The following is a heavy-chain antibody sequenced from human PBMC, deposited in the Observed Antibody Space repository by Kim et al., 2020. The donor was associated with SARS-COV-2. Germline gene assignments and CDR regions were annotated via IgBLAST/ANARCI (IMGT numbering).Heavy chain of an antibody. CDR2: INPSGGST. CDR1: GYTFTSYY. D-gene: IGHD3-3*01. J-gene: IGHJ3*02. Sequence: ASVKVSCKASGYTFTSYYMHWVRQAPGQGLEWMGIINPSGGSTTYAQKFQGRVTITRDTSTSTVYMELSSLRSEDTAVYYCARGGRARFGEEAFDIWGQGTMVTVSS. CDR3: ARGGRARFGEEAFDI. V-gene: IGHV1-46*01.